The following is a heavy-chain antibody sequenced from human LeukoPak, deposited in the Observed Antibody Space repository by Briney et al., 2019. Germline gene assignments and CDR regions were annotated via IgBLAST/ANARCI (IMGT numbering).Heavy chain of an antibody. J-gene: IGHJ5*02. CDR3: ARLLIEATKAEP. V-gene: IGHV4-38-2*01. CDR2: IYHSGST. D-gene: IGHD1-26*01. Sequence: PSETLSLTFAFPGYSISSGYYWGCIRPPPGKGRVWLGSIYHSGSTYYNPSLKSRVTISVDTPKNQFSLTLISVTPADTAVYYCARLLIEATKAEPCGQGKLGTVSS. CDR1: GYSISSGYY.